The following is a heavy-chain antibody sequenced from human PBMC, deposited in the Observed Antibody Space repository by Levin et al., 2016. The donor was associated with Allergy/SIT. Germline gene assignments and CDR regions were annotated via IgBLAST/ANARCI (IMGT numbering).Heavy chain of an antibody. Sequence: SETLSLTCTVSGASISRSPYYWGWVRQSPGKGLEWIASIYHSGSTYYNPSLASRVSISVDSSKNQFSLRLYSVTALDTTVYYCAREGAYTQGRPHSWFDPWGQGTLVTVSS. CDR2: IYHSGST. CDR3: AREGAYTQGRPHSWFDP. J-gene: IGHJ5*02. D-gene: IGHD2-21*01. V-gene: IGHV4-39*02. CDR1: GASISRSPYY.